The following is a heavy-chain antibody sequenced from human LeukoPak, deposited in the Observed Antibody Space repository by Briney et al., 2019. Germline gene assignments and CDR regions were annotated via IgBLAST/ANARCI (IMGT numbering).Heavy chain of an antibody. V-gene: IGHV3-21*06. CDR1: EFTFSSYT. J-gene: IGHJ6*03. CDR3: VTRGWADYYYYMDV. Sequence: GGSLRLSCAASEFTFSSYTMNWVRQAPGKGLEWVSSILSSGAYTYYADSLKGRFTISRDNAKNSLYLQMNSLRAEDTAVYYCVTRGWADYYYYMDVWGKGTTVTISS. D-gene: IGHD6-19*01. CDR2: ILSSGAYT.